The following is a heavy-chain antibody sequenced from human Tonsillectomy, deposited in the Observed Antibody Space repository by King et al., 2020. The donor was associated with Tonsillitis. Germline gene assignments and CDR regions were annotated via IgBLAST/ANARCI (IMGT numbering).Heavy chain of an antibody. J-gene: IGHJ4*02. CDR2: INWNSGTI. Sequence: VQLVESGGGVVQPGRSLRLSCAASGFIFEDFAMHWVRQAPGKGLGWVSLINWNSGTIGYADSVKVRFTISRDNAKNFLYLQMNSLRAEDTALYYCAKAYFGVLTPFDHWGQGTLVTVSS. V-gene: IGHV3-9*01. CDR3: AKAYFGVLTPFDH. CDR1: GFIFEDFA. D-gene: IGHD3-3*01.